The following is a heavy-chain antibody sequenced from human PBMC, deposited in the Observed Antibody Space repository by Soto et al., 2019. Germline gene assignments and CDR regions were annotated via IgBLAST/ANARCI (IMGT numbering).Heavy chain of an antibody. J-gene: IGHJ4*02. D-gene: IGHD6-19*01. Sequence: VKVSCKASGYTFTSYYMHWVRQAPGQGLEWMGIINPSGGSTSYAQKFQGRVTMTRDTSTSTVYMELSSLRSEDTAVYYCARDQGCSSGCSSSEVDYWGQGTLVTVS. CDR1: GYTFTSYY. CDR2: INPSGGST. V-gene: IGHV1-46*01. CDR3: ARDQGCSSGCSSSEVDY.